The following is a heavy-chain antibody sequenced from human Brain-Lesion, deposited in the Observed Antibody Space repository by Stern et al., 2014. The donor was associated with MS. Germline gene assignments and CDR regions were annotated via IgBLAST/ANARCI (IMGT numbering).Heavy chain of an antibody. V-gene: IGHV4-39*01. D-gene: IGHD3-10*01. CDR2: IYYRGST. CDR1: GGSISSSSYY. J-gene: IGHJ4*02. CDR3: AKLWLGELPESPFDY. Sequence: QVQLQESGPGLVKPSETLSLTCTVSGGSISSSSYYWGWIRQPPGKGLEWIGRIYYRGSTYYNPSLKSRVTISMDTSKNPFSLRLSSVTAADTAVYFCAKLWLGELPESPFDYWGQGTLVTVSS.